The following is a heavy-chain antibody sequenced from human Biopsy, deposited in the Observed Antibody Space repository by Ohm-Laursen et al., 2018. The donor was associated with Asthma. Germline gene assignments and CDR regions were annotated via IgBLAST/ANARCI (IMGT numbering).Heavy chain of an antibody. V-gene: IGHV4-39*01. J-gene: IGHJ6*02. CDR1: SGSGGYMRSGNYY. Sequence: SETLSLTCSLSSGSGGYMRSGNYYWGWIRQPPGKGLEWIGSIYYSGTTYYNPSLESRVTVSANTSKNQFSLKFTFVTAADTAVYYCVRGSSSWHHGPFHYYYGLDVWGQGTTATVSS. D-gene: IGHD6-13*01. CDR2: IYYSGTT. CDR3: VRGSSSWHHGPFHYYYGLDV.